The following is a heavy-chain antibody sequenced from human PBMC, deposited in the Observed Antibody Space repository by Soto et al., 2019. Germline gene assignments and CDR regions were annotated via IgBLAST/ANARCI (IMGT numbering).Heavy chain of an antibody. Sequence: QGQLVQSGAEVKTPGASVKVSCKASGYTFSSYGISWVRQAPGQGLEWMGWISAYNGNTNFAQRFQGRVTLTTDTSTSTAYMELRSLRSDDTAVYYCARLYFYDTVAASDTWGQGTMVTVSS. D-gene: IGHD3-9*01. CDR3: ARLYFYDTVAASDT. V-gene: IGHV1-18*04. CDR2: ISAYNGNT. CDR1: GYTFSSYG. J-gene: IGHJ3*02.